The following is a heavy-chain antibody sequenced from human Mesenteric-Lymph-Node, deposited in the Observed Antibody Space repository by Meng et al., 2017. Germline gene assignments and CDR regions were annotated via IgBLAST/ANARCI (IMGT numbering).Heavy chain of an antibody. CDR2: TNPSKPDT. V-gene: IGHV1-2*06. CDR1: GYTSPSYS. J-gene: IGHJ4*02. CDR3: ASDGAGSYTGLNY. D-gene: IGHD3-16*01. Sequence: QDQLVHYRPEVKHPGAAVKVSCKTPGYTSPSYSINWVRQAPGQGLEWMGRTNPSKPDTHYAQKFQGRVTMTRDTSISTAYMELTSLKSDDTAVYYCASDGAGSYTGLNYWGQGTLVTVSS.